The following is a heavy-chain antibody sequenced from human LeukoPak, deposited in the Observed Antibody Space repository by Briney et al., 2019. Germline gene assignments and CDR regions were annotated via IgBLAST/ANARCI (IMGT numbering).Heavy chain of an antibody. CDR1: GSTFNSYG. Sequence: ASVKVSCKASGSTFNSYGISWVRQAPGQGLEWMGGIVPILGTPNYAERFKGRVTITADISTNTAYMDLGSLKSEDTAVYYCVVLVTVVFGQGFEYWGQGALITVSS. CDR3: VVLVTVVFGQGFEY. D-gene: IGHD2-21*02. CDR2: IVPILGTP. V-gene: IGHV1-69*10. J-gene: IGHJ4*02.